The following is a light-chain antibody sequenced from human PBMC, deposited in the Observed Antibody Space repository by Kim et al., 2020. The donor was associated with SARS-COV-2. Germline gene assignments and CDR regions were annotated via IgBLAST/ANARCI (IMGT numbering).Light chain of an antibody. V-gene: IGKV1-5*03. Sequence: DIQMTQSPSTLSASVGDRVTITCRASQRISSWLAWYQQQPGKAPKVLIYKASTLETGVPSRFSGSGSGTEFTLTISSLQPDDSATYYCQQYNGYPHTCGQGTKLEI. CDR2: KAS. CDR1: QRISSW. J-gene: IGKJ2*01. CDR3: QQYNGYPHT.